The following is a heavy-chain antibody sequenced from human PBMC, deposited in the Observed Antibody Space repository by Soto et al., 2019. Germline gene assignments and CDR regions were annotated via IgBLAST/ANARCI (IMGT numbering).Heavy chain of an antibody. Sequence: QVQLVQSGAEVKKPGASVKVSCKASGYTFTSYYMHWVRQAPGQGLEWMGIINPSDGTTSYAQKFQGRVTMTRDTSTSTVYMELSSLRSEDTAVYYCTRDANYDLWTGCFDPWGQGTLVTVSS. D-gene: IGHD3-3*01. CDR2: INPSDGTT. V-gene: IGHV1-46*01. CDR1: GYTFTSYY. CDR3: TRDANYDLWTGCFDP. J-gene: IGHJ5*02.